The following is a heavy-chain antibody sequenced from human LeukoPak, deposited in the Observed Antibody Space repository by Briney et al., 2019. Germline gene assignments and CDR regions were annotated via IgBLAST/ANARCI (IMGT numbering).Heavy chain of an antibody. CDR3: ARHTGDYLAFDI. D-gene: IGHD4-17*01. Sequence: SETLSFTCTVSGGSISSYYWSWIRQPPGKGLEWIGHIYYSGSTNYNPSLKSRVTISVDTSKNQFSLKLGSVTAADTAVYYCARHTGDYLAFDIWGQGTMVTVSS. CDR1: GGSISSYY. V-gene: IGHV4-59*08. CDR2: IYYSGST. J-gene: IGHJ3*02.